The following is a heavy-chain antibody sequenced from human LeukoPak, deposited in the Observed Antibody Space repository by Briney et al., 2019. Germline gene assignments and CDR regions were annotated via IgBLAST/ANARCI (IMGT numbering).Heavy chain of an antibody. D-gene: IGHD2-2*01. CDR3: AREGEVGDIVVVPAAVVYFQH. V-gene: IGHV1-46*01. J-gene: IGHJ1*01. CDR1: GYTFTSYF. CDR2: INPSGDIT. Sequence: APVKVSCKASGYTFTSYFIQWVRQAPGQGLEWMGLINPSGDITSYAQKFQGRVTITTDESTSTAYMELSSLRSEDTAVYYCAREGEVGDIVVVPAAVVYFQHWGQGTLVTVSS.